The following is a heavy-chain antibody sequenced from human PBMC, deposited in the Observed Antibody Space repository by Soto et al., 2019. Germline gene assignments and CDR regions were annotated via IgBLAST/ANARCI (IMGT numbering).Heavy chain of an antibody. D-gene: IGHD3-9*01. CDR3: ARGYDILAGPLDY. CDR1: GGSITSSSFY. J-gene: IGHJ4*02. V-gene: IGHV4-39*01. Sequence: PSETLSPTCTVSGGSITSSSFYWGWIRQPPGKGLEWIGTIYYSGSTYYNPSLKSRVTVSVDTSKSQFSLNLNSVTAADTAVYDCARGYDILAGPLDYWGPGPLVTVSS. CDR2: IYYSGST.